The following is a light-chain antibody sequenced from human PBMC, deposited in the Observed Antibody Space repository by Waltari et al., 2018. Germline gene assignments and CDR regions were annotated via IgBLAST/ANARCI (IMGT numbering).Light chain of an antibody. J-gene: IGLJ1*01. CDR3: SSYTGWIYV. V-gene: IGLV2-14*02. CDR2: EVN. Sequence: QSALTQPASVSGSPGQSITISCTGTSSDVGTYNSVSWYQQHPGKGPNRIIYEVNKRSSGVSNRVSGSKSGNTGSLTISGLQTEDEADYYCSSYTGWIYVFGSGTKVTVL. CDR1: SSDVGTYNS.